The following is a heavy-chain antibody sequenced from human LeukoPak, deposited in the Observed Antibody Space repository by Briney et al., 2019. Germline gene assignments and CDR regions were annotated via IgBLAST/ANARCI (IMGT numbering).Heavy chain of an antibody. CDR1: GYTFTSYA. D-gene: IGHD6-19*01. CDR2: IIPIFATA. Sequence: SVKVSCKASGYTFTSYAISWVRQAPGQGLEWMGGIIPIFATANYAQKFQGRVTITADESTSTAYMELSSLRSEDTAVYYCARAPYSSGGSTNYYYYYMDVWGKGTTVTVSS. CDR3: ARAPYSSGGSTNYYYYYMDV. J-gene: IGHJ6*03. V-gene: IGHV1-69*13.